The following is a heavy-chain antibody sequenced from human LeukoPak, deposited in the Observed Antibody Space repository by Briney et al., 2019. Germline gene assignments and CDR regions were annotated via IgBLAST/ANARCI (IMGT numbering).Heavy chain of an antibody. V-gene: IGHV4-59*01. CDR3: ARLSWYYFDY. CDR2: VYSTGST. Sequence: SETLSLTCTVSGGSLSSYYWSWIRQTPGKGLQWIGYVYSTGSTNYNPSLKSRVTISVDTSKNQFSLKLSSVTAADTAVYYCARLSWYYFDYWGQGTLVTVSS. CDR1: GGSLSSYY. J-gene: IGHJ4*02. D-gene: IGHD3-16*02.